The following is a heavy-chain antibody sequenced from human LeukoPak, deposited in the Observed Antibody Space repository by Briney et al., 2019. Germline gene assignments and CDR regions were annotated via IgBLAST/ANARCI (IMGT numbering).Heavy chain of an antibody. Sequence: GGSLRLSCAAPGFTFSSYAMSWVRQAPGKGLEWVSAISGSGGSTYYADSVKGRFTISRDNSKNTLYLQMSSLRAEDTAVYYCAKESTRVWYYGSGSYYPFDYWGQGTLVTVSS. V-gene: IGHV3-23*01. CDR3: AKESTRVWYYGSGSYYPFDY. CDR2: ISGSGGST. D-gene: IGHD3-10*01. J-gene: IGHJ4*02. CDR1: GFTFSSYA.